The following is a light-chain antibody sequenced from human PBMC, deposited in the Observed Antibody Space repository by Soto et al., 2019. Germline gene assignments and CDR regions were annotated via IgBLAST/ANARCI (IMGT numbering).Light chain of an antibody. Sequence: QSALTQPASVSGSPGQSITISCTGTSSDVGGYDYVSWYQQHPGKAPKLIIYEVRNRPSGVSDRFSGSKSGNTASLTISGLQTEDEADYYCSSFTSSGTLEVVVGGGTKLTVL. J-gene: IGLJ2*01. CDR1: SSDVGGYDY. CDR2: EVR. CDR3: SSFTSSGTLEVV. V-gene: IGLV2-14*01.